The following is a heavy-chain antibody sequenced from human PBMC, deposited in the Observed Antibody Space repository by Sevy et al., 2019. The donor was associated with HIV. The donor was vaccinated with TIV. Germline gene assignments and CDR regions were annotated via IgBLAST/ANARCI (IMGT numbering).Heavy chain of an antibody. Sequence: GGSLRLSCAASGFIFSDYYMSWIRQAPGKGLEWVSYISGSGNTIYYTDYVKGRFTISRDNAKDSLYLQMNSLRAEDTAVYYCARAGGSWALRYWGQGSLVTVSS. D-gene: IGHD1-26*01. CDR2: ISGSGNTI. CDR3: ARAGGSWALRY. J-gene: IGHJ4*02. V-gene: IGHV3-11*01. CDR1: GFIFSDYY.